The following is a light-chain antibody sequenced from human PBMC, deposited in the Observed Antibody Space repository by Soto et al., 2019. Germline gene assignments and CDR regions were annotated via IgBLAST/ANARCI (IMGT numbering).Light chain of an antibody. CDR2: GAS. J-gene: IGKJ5*01. CDR3: QQRSNWIT. V-gene: IGKV3D-20*02. Sequence: EIVLTQSPGTLSLTTGERATLSCRASQSVSNNYLAWYQQKPGQAPRLLIYGASNRATGIPDRFSGSGSGTDFTLTISRLEPEDFAVYYCQQRSNWITFGQGTRLEIK. CDR1: QSVSNNY.